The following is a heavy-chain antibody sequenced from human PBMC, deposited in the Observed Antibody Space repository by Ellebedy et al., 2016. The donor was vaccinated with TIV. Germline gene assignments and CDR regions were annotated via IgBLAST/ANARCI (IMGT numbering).Heavy chain of an antibody. D-gene: IGHD6-13*01. CDR3: AGQTIAAGGTEEYFHH. CDR2: IYYIGNT. Sequence: MPSETLSLTCTVSGGSISRSSYYWGWVRQPPGKGLEWIGSIYYIGNTYYTPSLKSRVTMSVDTSKNQFSLQLSSVTAADTAVYYCAGQTIAAGGTEEYFHHWGQGTLVTVSS. V-gene: IGHV4-39*01. J-gene: IGHJ1*01. CDR1: GGSISRSSYY.